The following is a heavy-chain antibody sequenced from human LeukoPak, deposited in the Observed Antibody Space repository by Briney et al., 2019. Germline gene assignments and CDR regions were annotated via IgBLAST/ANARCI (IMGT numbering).Heavy chain of an antibody. CDR1: GGSISSYY. V-gene: IGHV4-59*01. CDR3: ARGGVYFDY. J-gene: IGHJ4*02. CDR2: IYYSGST. Sequence: SETLSLTCTVSGGSISSYYWSWIRQPPGKGLGWIGHIYYSGSTNYNPSLKSRVTISVDTSKSQFSLKLSSVTAADTALYYCARGGVYFDYWGQGTLVTVSS.